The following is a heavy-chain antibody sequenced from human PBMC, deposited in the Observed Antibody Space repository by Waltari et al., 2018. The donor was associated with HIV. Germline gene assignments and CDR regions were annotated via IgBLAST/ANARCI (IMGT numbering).Heavy chain of an antibody. Sequence: EVQLVESGGGLVQPGGSLRLSCAASGFTFSSYWMSWVRQAPGKGLEWEANIKQDGSEKYYVDSVNGRFTISRDNAENSLYRQMNSLRPEETALYYGARGGFYGSGSKVNWGQGTLVTVSS. D-gene: IGHD3-10*01. CDR3: ARGGFYGSGSKVN. J-gene: IGHJ4*02. CDR2: IKQDGSEK. V-gene: IGHV3-7*04. CDR1: GFTFSSYW.